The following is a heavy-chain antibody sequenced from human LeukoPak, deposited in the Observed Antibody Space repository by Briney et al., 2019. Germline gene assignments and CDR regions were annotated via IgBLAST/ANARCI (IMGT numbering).Heavy chain of an antibody. CDR1: GFTFRGSA. CDR2: IISKANNYMT. V-gene: IGHV3-73*01. Sequence: GGSRRLSWAASGFTFRGSAMDWVRQASEKGLEWVGRIISKANNYMTAYAASVKGRSTISRDDSKNTAYLQVNRLKTEDTAVYYCTCRIAVAGTVFDYWGQGTLVTVSS. J-gene: IGHJ4*02. D-gene: IGHD6-19*01. CDR3: TCRIAVAGTVFDY.